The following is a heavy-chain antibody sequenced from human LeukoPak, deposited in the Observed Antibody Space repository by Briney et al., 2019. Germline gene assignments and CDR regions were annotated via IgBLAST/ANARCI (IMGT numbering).Heavy chain of an antibody. CDR3: ASSDYDFWSGYFH. CDR2: IYHSGST. D-gene: IGHD3-3*01. V-gene: IGHV4-39*07. Sequence: SETLSLTCTVSGGSISSSSYYWGWIRQPPGKGLEWIGSIYHSGSTYYNPSLKSRVTISLDRSKNQFSLKLNSVTAADTAVYYCASSDYDFWSGYFHWGPGTLVTVSS. CDR1: GGSISSSSYY. J-gene: IGHJ4*02.